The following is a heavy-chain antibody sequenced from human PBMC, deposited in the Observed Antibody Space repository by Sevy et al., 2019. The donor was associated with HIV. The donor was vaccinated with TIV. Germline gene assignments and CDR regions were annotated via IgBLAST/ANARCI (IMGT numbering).Heavy chain of an antibody. Sequence: EGSLRLSCAASEFTFSSYAMNWVRQAPGKGLEWVSSISVSGRSTYYADSVEGRFTISRDNSKNTLYLQMNSLRADDTDVYYCAKGFCSGGSCPRDYYYYGMDVWGQGTTVTVSS. CDR1: EFTFSSYA. V-gene: IGHV3-23*01. D-gene: IGHD2-15*01. CDR3: AKGFCSGGSCPRDYYYYGMDV. J-gene: IGHJ6*02. CDR2: ISVSGRST.